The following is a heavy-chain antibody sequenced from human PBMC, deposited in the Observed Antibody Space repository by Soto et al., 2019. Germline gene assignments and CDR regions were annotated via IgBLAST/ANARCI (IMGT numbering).Heavy chain of an antibody. V-gene: IGHV4-34*01. CDR1: GGSFSGYY. CDR2: INHSGST. D-gene: IGHD2-21*02. J-gene: IGHJ4*02. Sequence: SETLSLTCAVYGGSFSGYYWSWIRQPPGKGLEWIGEINHSGSTNYNPSLKSRVTISVDTSKNQFSLKLSSVTAADTAVYYCARGRRYCGGDCYLGSHGNFDYCGQGTLVTVSS. CDR3: ARGRRYCGGDCYLGSHGNFDY.